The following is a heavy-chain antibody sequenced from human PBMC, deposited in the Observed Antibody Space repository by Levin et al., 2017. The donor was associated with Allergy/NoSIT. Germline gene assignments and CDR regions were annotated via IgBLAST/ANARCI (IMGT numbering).Heavy chain of an antibody. CDR1: GFTFSSYW. CDR3: ARARGHQGAARLYYYYYGMDV. Sequence: GESLKISCAASGFTFSSYWMSWVRQAPGKGLEWVANIKQDGSEKYCVDSVKGRFTISRDNAKNSLYLQMNSLRAEDTAVYYCARARGHQGAARLYYYYYGMDVWGQGTTVTVSS. D-gene: IGHD6-6*01. V-gene: IGHV3-7*01. J-gene: IGHJ6*02. CDR2: IKQDGSEK.